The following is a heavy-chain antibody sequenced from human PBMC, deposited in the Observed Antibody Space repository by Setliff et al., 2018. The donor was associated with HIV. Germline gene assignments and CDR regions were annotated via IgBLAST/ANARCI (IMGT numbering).Heavy chain of an antibody. V-gene: IGHV3-11*04. CDR1: GFTFSDFF. CDR2: ISSSVSTK. Sequence: GESLKISCAASGFTFSDFFMAWIRQAPGKGLEWVAYISSSVSTKYYADSVKGRFLISRDNAKNSLYLQMNSVRAEDTAVYYCARDFRPYGLDFWGQGTTVTVSS. CDR3: ARDFRPYGLDF. J-gene: IGHJ6*02.